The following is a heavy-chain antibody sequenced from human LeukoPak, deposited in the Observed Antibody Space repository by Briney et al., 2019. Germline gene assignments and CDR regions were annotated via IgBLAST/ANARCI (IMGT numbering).Heavy chain of an antibody. J-gene: IGHJ2*01. V-gene: IGHV4-39*01. CDR1: GDSISVSSYY. CDR3: ARASGPFDL. CDR2: VYYIGHT. Sequence: SETLSLTCTVSGDSISVSSYYWGWIRQPPGKGLEWIGSVYYIGHTYYKPSLKRRLTMSVDTSKNQFSLKLTSVTAADTAVYYCARASGPFDLWGRGTLVTVSS.